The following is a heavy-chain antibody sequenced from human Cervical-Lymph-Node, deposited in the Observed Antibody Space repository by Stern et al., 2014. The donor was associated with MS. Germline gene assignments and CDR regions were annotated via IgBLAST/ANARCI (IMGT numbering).Heavy chain of an antibody. D-gene: IGHD2-21*01. V-gene: IGHV1-69*01. CDR3: ARGPDQSGGYCYAY. CDR1: GGTFNIYA. CDR2: IVPIFGSA. Sequence: AQLVESGAEVKKPGSSVKVSCKASGGTFNIYAISWVRQAPGQGLEWMGGIVPIFGSANYAQKFQGRVTITADESTTTIYMEVSSLRSEDTAVYYCARGPDQSGGYCYAYWGQGTLVTVSS. J-gene: IGHJ4*02.